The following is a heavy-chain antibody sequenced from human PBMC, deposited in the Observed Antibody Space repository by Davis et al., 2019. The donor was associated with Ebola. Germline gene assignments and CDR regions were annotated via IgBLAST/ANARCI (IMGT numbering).Heavy chain of an antibody. J-gene: IGHJ2*01. D-gene: IGHD5-18*01. CDR1: GGTFSSYT. Sequence: SVKVSCKASGGTFSSYTISWVRQAPGRGLEWMGRIIPILGIANYAQKFQGRVTITADKSTSTAYMELSSLRSEDTAVYYCASTGDTAMANYWYFDLWGRGTLVTVSS. CDR3: ASTGDTAMANYWYFDL. V-gene: IGHV1-69*02. CDR2: IIPILGIA.